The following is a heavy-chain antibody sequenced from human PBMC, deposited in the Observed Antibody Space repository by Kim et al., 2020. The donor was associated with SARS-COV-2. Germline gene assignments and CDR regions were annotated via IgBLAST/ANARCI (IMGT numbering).Heavy chain of an antibody. J-gene: IGHJ4*02. CDR2: IYYSGST. CDR1: GGSISSYY. CDR3: ARGQSRVGVDY. Sequence: SETLSLTCTVSGGSISSYYWCWIRQPPGTGLEWIGFIYYSGSTNYNPSRTRRGTISVDKSKNQIALKLSSVTAADTAVYYCARGQSRVGVDYWGQGTLVTVSS. D-gene: IGHD1-26*01. V-gene: IGHV4-59*13.